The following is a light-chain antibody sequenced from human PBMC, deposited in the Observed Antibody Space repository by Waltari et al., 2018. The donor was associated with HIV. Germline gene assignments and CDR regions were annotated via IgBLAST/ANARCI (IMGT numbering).Light chain of an antibody. CDR1: SRDVGTYDL. V-gene: IGLV2-23*02. J-gene: IGLJ3*02. CDR3: CAFSGSSLSWV. CDR2: HVS. Sequence: QSALTQPPSVSGSPGQSITVSCTGTSRDVGTYDLVSWYQHLHREAPNLSLHHVSKRHSGVSSRFSGSKYGNTASLTISGLQAEDDSLYYCCAFSGSSLSWVFGGGTTVTVL.